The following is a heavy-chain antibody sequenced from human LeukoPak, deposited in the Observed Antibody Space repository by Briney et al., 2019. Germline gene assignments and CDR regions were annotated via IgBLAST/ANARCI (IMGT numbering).Heavy chain of an antibody. Sequence: ASVKVSGKASGYTFTGYYMHWVRQAPGQGLEWMGWINPNSGGTNYAQKFEGRVTMTRDTSTSTVYMELSGLRSEDTAVYYCCGSPQTNWFDPWGQGTLVTVSS. CDR2: INPNSGGT. CDR3: CGSPQTNWFDP. V-gene: IGHV1-2*02. D-gene: IGHD1-26*01. J-gene: IGHJ5*02. CDR1: GYTFTGYY.